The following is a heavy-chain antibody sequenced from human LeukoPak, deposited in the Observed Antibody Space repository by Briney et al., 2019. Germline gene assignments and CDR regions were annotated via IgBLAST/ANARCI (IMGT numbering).Heavy chain of an antibody. CDR2: MYTTGNT. J-gene: IGHJ6*03. CDR1: GGSITTYY. Sequence: PSETLSLTCTVSGGSITTYYWSWIRQPPGKGLEWIGYMYTTGNTNHNPSLASRVTLSLDASKNQFSLTLSSVTAADTAVYYCAKHDTLFGAAHFYMDVWGKGTTVTVSS. CDR3: AKHDTLFGAAHFYMDV. D-gene: IGHD3-3*01. V-gene: IGHV4-59*08.